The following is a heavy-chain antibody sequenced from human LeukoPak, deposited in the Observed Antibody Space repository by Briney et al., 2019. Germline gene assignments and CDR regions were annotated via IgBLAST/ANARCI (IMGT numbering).Heavy chain of an antibody. CDR1: GFTFSSYA. CDR2: ISYDGSNK. D-gene: IGHD4-23*01. Sequence: GGSLTLSCAASGFTFSSYAMHWVRQAPGKGLEWVAVISYDGSNKYYADSVKGRFTISKDNSKNTLYLQMNSLRAEDTAVYYCAREAVVTSWGQGTLVTVSS. J-gene: IGHJ4*02. V-gene: IGHV3-30*01. CDR3: AREAVVTS.